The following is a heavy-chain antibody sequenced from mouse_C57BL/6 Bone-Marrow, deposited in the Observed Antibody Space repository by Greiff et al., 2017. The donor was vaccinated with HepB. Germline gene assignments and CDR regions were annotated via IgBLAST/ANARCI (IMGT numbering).Heavy chain of an antibody. CDR3: ARDSPLLLLFAY. CDR1: GFTFSSYA. CDR2: ISDGGSYT. J-gene: IGHJ3*01. V-gene: IGHV5-4*01. D-gene: IGHD1-1*01. Sequence: EVQRVESGGGLVKPGGSLKLSCAASGFTFSSYAMSWVRQTPEKRLEWVATISDGGSYTYYPDNVKGRFTISRVNAKNNLYLQMSHLKSEDTAMYYCARDSPLLLLFAYWGQGTLVTVSA.